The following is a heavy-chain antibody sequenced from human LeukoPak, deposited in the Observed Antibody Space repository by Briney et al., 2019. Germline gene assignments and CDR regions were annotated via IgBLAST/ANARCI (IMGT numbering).Heavy chain of an antibody. CDR3: AREGSYSNYVDY. CDR2: ISSGGSIV. V-gene: IGHV3-48*01. D-gene: IGHD4-11*01. Sequence: GGSLRLSCAAPGFTFSDYNMDWVRQAPGKGLEWVSFISSGGSIVYYADSVKGRFTISRDSAKNSLYLQMTSLRAEDTAVYYCAREGSYSNYVDYWGQGTLVTVSS. J-gene: IGHJ4*02. CDR1: GFTFSDYN.